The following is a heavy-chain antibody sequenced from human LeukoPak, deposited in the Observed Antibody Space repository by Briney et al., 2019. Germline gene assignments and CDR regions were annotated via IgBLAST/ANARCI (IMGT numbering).Heavy chain of an antibody. CDR2: IYYSGST. D-gene: IGHD1-1*01. CDR1: GGSISSYY. V-gene: IGHV4-59*01. Sequence: SETLSLTCTVSGGSISSYYWSWIRQPPGKGLEWIGYIYYSGSTNYNPSLKSRVTISVDTSKNQFPLKLSSVTAADTAVYYCARYDWNLLNWFDPWGQGTLVTVSS. CDR3: ARYDWNLLNWFDP. J-gene: IGHJ5*02.